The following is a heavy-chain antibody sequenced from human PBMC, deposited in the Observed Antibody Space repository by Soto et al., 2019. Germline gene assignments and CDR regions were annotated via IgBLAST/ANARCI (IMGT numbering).Heavy chain of an antibody. CDR2: IIPMIGRT. D-gene: IGHD3-9*01. Sequence: QVQLVQSGAEVKKPGSSVKVSCKASGGTFNNYGMGWLRQAPGQGLEWMGGIIPMIGRTNDAQKFQGRLTQTADAYRSTAYMELRRLRSDDTAVYYCASWDYDVLTGYSYDDWGQGTLVTVAS. CDR1: GGTFNNYG. V-gene: IGHV1-69*01. J-gene: IGHJ4*02. CDR3: ASWDYDVLTGYSYDD.